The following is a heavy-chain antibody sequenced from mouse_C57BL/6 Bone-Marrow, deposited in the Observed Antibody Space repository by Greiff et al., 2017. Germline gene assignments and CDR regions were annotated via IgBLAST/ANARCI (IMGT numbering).Heavy chain of an antibody. CDR2: ISYDGNT. V-gene: IGHV3-6*01. CDR1: GYSITSGYN. CDR3: ERKNCIYAMDY. D-gene: IGHD4-1*01. J-gene: IGHJ4*01. Sequence: DVQLQESGPGLVKPSQSLSLTCSVTGYSITSGYNWNWIRQFPGNQLEWMGNISYDGNTNYNPSLKNRISITRDTAKNQFFLKLNSVTTEDTATYYCERKNCIYAMDYWGQGTSVTVSS.